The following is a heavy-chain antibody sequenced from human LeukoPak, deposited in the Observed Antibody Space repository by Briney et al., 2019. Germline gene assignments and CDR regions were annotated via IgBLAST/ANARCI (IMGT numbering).Heavy chain of an antibody. Sequence: GGSLRLSCAASGFTFSSYERNWVRQAPGKGLEWVSYISSSGNTIYYVDSVKGRFTISRDNDKNSLYLQMNSLRDEDTAVYYCARIRAVWGQGTLVTVSS. CDR1: GFTFSSYE. CDR3: ARIRAV. J-gene: IGHJ1*01. D-gene: IGHD6-19*01. V-gene: IGHV3-48*03. CDR2: ISSSGNTI.